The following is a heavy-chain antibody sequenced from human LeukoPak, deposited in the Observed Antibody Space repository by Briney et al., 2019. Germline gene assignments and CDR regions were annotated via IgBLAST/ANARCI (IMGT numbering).Heavy chain of an antibody. Sequence: GGSLRLSCGASGFTFSTYTMNWVRQAPGKGLEWVSAISGSGGSTYYTDSVTGRFTISRDNSKNTLYLQMNSLRAEDTALYYCASLDYFDSSDYGDYWGQGTLVTVSS. CDR3: ASLDYFDSSDYGDY. V-gene: IGHV3-23*01. CDR2: ISGSGGST. CDR1: GFTFSTYT. J-gene: IGHJ4*02. D-gene: IGHD3-22*01.